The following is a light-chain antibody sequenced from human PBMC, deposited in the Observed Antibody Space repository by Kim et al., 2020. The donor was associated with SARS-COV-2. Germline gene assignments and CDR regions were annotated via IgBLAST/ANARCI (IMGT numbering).Light chain of an antibody. Sequence: SLSPGESATLSCKASQSIYGNSVAWYQHKPGQTPRLLIYDASSRATAIADRFSGSGSGTDFTLTISRLEPEDFALYYCQQYGSSPTFGQGTKVDIK. J-gene: IGKJ1*01. V-gene: IGKV3-20*01. CDR2: DAS. CDR3: QQYGSSPT. CDR1: QSIYGNS.